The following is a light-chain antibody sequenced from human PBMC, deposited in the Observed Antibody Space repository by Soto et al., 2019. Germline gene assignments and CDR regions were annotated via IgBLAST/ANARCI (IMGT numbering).Light chain of an antibody. Sequence: EVVMTQSPATLSLSRGEGATLSCGASQSVGSLVACYQQKPGQAPRLLIYRVSTRATDIAARFTGSGSGTEFTLTISSLQTEDFAVYYCQQYNNWPITFGPGTRLEIK. CDR1: QSVGSL. CDR2: RVS. J-gene: IGKJ5*01. CDR3: QQYNNWPIT. V-gene: IGKV3-15*01.